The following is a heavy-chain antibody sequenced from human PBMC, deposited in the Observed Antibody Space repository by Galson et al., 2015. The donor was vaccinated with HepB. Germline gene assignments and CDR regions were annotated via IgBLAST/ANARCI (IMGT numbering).Heavy chain of an antibody. V-gene: IGHV3-53*05. J-gene: IGHJ4*02. CDR2: IYSGGST. CDR3: VKWGYCSSTSCYASGGFDY. CDR1: GFTVSSNY. Sequence: SLRLSCAASGFTVSSNYMSWVSQAPGKGLEWVSVIYSGGSTYYADSVKGRFTISRDNSKNTLYLQMSSLRAEDTAVYYCVKWGYCSSTSCYASGGFDYWGQGTLVTVSS. D-gene: IGHD2-2*01.